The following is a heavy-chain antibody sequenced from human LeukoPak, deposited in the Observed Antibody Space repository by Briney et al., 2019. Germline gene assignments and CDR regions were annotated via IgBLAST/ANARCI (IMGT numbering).Heavy chain of an antibody. V-gene: IGHV3-21*01. J-gene: IGHJ3*02. Sequence: GGSLRLSCAASGFNFDDYTMNWVRQAPGKGLEWVSSISSRNTYIYYADSVKGRFTISRDNAKSSLNLQMDSLRAEDTAVYYCANGQAFDIWGQGTMVTVSS. CDR2: ISSRNTYI. CDR3: ANGQAFDI. CDR1: GFNFDDYT.